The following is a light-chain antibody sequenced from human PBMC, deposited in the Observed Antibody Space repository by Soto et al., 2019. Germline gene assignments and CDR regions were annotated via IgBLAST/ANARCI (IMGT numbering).Light chain of an antibody. CDR3: MQATQYPRT. V-gene: IGKV3-11*01. CDR2: DAS. Sequence: EIVLTQSPATLSLSPGERATLSCRASQSVSGYLAWYQQKPGQAPRLLIYDASNRATGVPDRFSGSGAGTDFTLKISRVEAEDVGVYYCMQATQYPRTFGQGTKVEI. CDR1: QSVSGY. J-gene: IGKJ1*01.